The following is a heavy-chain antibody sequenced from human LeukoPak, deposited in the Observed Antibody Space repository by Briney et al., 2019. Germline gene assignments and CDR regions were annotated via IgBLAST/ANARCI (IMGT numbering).Heavy chain of an antibody. CDR1: GFSFSTYN. CDR2: ISSSSSHM. V-gene: IGHV3-21*01. Sequence: PGGSLRLSCAASGFSFSTYNMNWVRQAPGKGLEWLSFISSSSSHMYYVDSVKGRFTISRDNAKNSLYLQMTSLRAEDTAVYYCVREETFSGSYGDFWGQGTLVTVSS. D-gene: IGHD1-26*01. J-gene: IGHJ4*02. CDR3: VREETFSGSYGDF.